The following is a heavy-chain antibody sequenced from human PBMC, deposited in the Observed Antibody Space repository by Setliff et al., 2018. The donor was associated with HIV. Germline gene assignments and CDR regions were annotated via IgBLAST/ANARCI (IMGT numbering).Heavy chain of an antibody. J-gene: IGHJ6*03. Sequence: SETLSLTCTVSADSLDGYYWAWIRQPAGKGLEWIGRIQISGSTDSNPSLMSRVTMSLDASKNRFSLRLISVTPADTGVYYCARVNGIELSVHYYFMDVWGKGTTVTVSS. V-gene: IGHV4-4*07. CDR2: IQISGST. CDR3: ARVNGIELSVHYYFMDV. CDR1: ADSLDGYY. D-gene: IGHD1-7*01.